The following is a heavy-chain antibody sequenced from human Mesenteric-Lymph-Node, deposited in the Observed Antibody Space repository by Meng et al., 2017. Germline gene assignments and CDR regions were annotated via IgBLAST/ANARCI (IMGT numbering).Heavy chain of an antibody. Sequence: QAQLVQSGGEVKKPGASLKVSCKASGYTFTNCGITWVRQAPGQGLEWMGWISAYNGNTNYVQTLQGRLTMTTDTSTSTAYMELRSLRSDDTAVYYCARVEVGITSGDYWGQGTLVTVSS. CDR2: ISAYNGNT. CDR3: ARVEVGITSGDY. J-gene: IGHJ4*02. V-gene: IGHV1-18*01. CDR1: GYTFTNCG. D-gene: IGHD1-26*01.